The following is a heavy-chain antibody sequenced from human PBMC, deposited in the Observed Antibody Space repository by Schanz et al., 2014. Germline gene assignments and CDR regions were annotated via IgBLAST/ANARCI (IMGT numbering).Heavy chain of an antibody. V-gene: IGHV3-9*01. CDR1: GFTFSSYA. J-gene: IGHJ6*03. Sequence: EVQLLESGGGLVQPGGSLRLSCAASGFTFSSYAMTWVRQAPGMGLEWVSNIPWNGAAIGYAGSVRGRFTISRDSAKNSLYLQMNSLRPEDTALYYCAKGSRSGSKVMDVWGKGTTVTVSS. CDR2: IPWNGAAI. CDR3: AKGSRSGSKVMDV. D-gene: IGHD3-10*01.